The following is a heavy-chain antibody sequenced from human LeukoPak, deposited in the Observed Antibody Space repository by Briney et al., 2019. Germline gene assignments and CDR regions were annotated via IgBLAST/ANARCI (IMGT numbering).Heavy chain of an antibody. CDR2: VYYSGST. CDR1: GGSISSYY. J-gene: IGHJ4*02. Sequence: SETLSLTCTVAGGSISSYYWSWIRQPPGKELEWIGYVYYSGSTNYNPSLKTRVTISVDTSKNQFSLKLSSVTAADTAVYYCARRDHSGYYYFWGQGTLVTVSS. V-gene: IGHV4-59*08. D-gene: IGHD3-22*01. CDR3: ARRDHSGYYYF.